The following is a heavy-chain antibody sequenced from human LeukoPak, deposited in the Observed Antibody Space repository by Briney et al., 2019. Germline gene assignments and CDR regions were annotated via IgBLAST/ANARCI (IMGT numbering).Heavy chain of an antibody. J-gene: IGHJ6*03. V-gene: IGHV3-9*01. CDR2: INWDSGYI. CDR1: GFTFDDYA. D-gene: IGHD1-26*01. CDR3: ARVGGTRGYYFYMDV. Sequence: GRSLRLSCAASGFTFDDYAMHWVRQAPGKGLEWVSGINWDSGYIGYADSVKGRFTISRDNAKNSLYLQMSSLRAEDTALYYCARVGGTRGYYFYMDVWGKGTTVTVSS.